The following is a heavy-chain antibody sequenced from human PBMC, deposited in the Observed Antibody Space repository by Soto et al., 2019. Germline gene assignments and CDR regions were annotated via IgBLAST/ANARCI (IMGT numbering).Heavy chain of an antibody. V-gene: IGHV3-43*01. Sequence: EVQLVESGGVVVQPGGSLRLSCAASGFTFDDYTMHWVRQAPGKGLEWVSLISWDGGSTYYADSVKGRFTISRDNSKNSLYLQMDSLRTEDTALYYCAKDTEAGEFDYWGLGTLVTVSS. CDR1: GFTFDDYT. CDR2: ISWDGGST. CDR3: AKDTEAGEFDY. J-gene: IGHJ4*02.